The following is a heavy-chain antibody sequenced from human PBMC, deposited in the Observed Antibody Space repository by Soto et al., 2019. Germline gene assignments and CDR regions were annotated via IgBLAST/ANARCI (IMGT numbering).Heavy chain of an antibody. CDR1: GFSLSNSGMC. CDR2: IDWDDDK. D-gene: IGHD3-10*01. CDR3: ARIFGTMVRGVISYYGMDV. V-gene: IGHV2-70*01. J-gene: IGHJ6*02. Sequence: SGPTLEKNTQTLAMTCTFAGFSLSNSGMCVSWIRQPPGKALEWLALIDWDDDKYYSTSLKTRLTISKDTSKNQVVLTMTNMDPVDTATYYCARIFGTMVRGVISYYGMDVWGQGTTVTVSS.